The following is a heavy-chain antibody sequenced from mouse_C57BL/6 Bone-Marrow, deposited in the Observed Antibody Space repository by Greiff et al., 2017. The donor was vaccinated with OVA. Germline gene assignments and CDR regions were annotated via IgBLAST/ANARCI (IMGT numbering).Heavy chain of an antibody. J-gene: IGHJ3*01. D-gene: IGHD2-4*01. Sequence: EVQLQQSGPELVKPGASVKMSCKASGYTFTDYNMHWVKQSHGKSLEWIGYINPNNGGTSYNQKFKGKATLTVNKSSSTAYMELRSLTSEDSAVYYCARRGLRRGWFAYWGQGTLVTVSA. V-gene: IGHV1-22*01. CDR1: GYTFTDYN. CDR2: INPNNGGT. CDR3: ARRGLRRGWFAY.